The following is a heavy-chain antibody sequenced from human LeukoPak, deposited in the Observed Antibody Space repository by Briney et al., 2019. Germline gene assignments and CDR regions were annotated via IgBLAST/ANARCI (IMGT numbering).Heavy chain of an antibody. D-gene: IGHD3-10*01. Sequence: SETLSLTCDVSGASISATNWWTWVRLPPGKGLEWIGEVSHSETTNYSPALKGRVRLSVDRATNQFSLRLTSVTAADTAVYYCAKESGRGTFALWGQGTLVTVSS. J-gene: IGHJ1*01. CDR1: GASISATNW. CDR2: VSHSETT. CDR3: AKESGRGTFAL. V-gene: IGHV4-4*02.